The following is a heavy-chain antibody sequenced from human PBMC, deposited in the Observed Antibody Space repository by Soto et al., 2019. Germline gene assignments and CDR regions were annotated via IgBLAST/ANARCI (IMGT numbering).Heavy chain of an antibody. D-gene: IGHD2-15*01. CDR1: GYTFTTYG. V-gene: IGHV1-69*04. Sequence: SVKVSCKASGYTFTTYGISCVRQAPGQGLEWMGRIIPILGIANYAQKFQGRVTITADKSTSTAYMELSSLRSEDTAVYYCARDQLKYWYFDYWGQGTLVTVSS. CDR3: ARDQLKYWYFDY. CDR2: IIPILGIA. J-gene: IGHJ4*02.